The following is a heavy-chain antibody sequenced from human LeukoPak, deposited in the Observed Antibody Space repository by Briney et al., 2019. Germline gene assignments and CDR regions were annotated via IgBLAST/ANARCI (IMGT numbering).Heavy chain of an antibody. CDR2: ISSSGSTI. CDR3: ARDRTEFGYYCYGMDV. J-gene: IGHJ6*02. V-gene: IGHV3-48*03. D-gene: IGHD3-10*01. CDR1: GFTFSSYE. Sequence: GGSLRLSCAASGFTFSSYEMNWVRQAPGKGLEWVSYISSSGSTIYYADSVKGRFTISRDNAKNSLYLQMNSLRAEDTAVYYCARDRTEFGYYCYGMDVWGQGTTVTVSS.